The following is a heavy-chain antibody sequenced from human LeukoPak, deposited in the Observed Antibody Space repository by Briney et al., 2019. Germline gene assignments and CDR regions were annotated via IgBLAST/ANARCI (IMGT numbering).Heavy chain of an antibody. J-gene: IGHJ4*02. CDR2: ISASGGAT. Sequence: GRSLRLSCAPSGFPFSSFAMSWVRQPPGKGLEWVSTISASGGATYYADSVKGRFTISRDNSNNTLYLQVNSLRPEDTAVYYCAGYFCSGGSCYRYFDYWGQGTLVTVSS. V-gene: IGHV3-23*01. D-gene: IGHD2-15*01. CDR3: AGYFCSGGSCYRYFDY. CDR1: GFPFSSFA.